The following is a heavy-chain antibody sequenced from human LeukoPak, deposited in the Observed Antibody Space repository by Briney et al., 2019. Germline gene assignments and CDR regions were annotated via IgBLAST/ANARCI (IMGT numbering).Heavy chain of an antibody. V-gene: IGHV1-8*01. CDR3: AMTDNPAPLGAFDI. D-gene: IGHD5-24*01. Sequence: ASVKVSCKASGYTFTSYDINWGRQATGQGLEWMGWMNPNSGNTGYAQKFRGRVTMTRNTSISTAYMELSSLRSEDTAVYYCAMTDNPAPLGAFDIWGQGTMVTVSS. J-gene: IGHJ3*02. CDR2: MNPNSGNT. CDR1: GYTFTSYD.